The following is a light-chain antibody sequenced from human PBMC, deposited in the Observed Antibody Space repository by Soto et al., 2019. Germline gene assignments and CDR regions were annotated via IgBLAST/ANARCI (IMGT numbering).Light chain of an antibody. CDR3: CSYAGSYTWV. CDR2: EVV. V-gene: IGLV2-8*01. J-gene: IGLJ3*02. CDR1: KNDIGVYDF. Sequence: QSVLTQPPSASGSPGQSVTISCTGTKNDIGVYDFVSWYQHHPGKAPRLIIYEVVQRPSGVPDRFSGSRSGNTASLTISGLQAEDEADYYCCSYAGSYTWVFGGGTKVTVL.